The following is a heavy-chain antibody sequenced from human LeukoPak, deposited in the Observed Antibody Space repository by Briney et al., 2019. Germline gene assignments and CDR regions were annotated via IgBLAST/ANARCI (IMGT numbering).Heavy chain of an antibody. J-gene: IGHJ4*02. CDR1: GGTFSSYA. Sequence: SVKVSCKASGGTFSSYAISWVRQAPGQGLEWMGRIIPIFGTANYAQKFQGRVTITTDESTSIAYMELSSLRSEDTAVYYCASWDSSGYYFRYWGQGTLVTVSS. D-gene: IGHD3-22*01. V-gene: IGHV1-69*05. CDR2: IIPIFGTA. CDR3: ASWDSSGYYFRY.